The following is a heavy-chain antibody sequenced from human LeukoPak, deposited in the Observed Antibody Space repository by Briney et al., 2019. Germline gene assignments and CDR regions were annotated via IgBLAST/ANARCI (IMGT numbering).Heavy chain of an antibody. V-gene: IGHV1-69*05. D-gene: IGHD2-2*01. CDR2: IIPIFGTA. J-gene: IGHJ5*02. CDR3: ARGLPAAMSWFDP. CDR1: GGTFSSYA. Sequence: ASVKVSCKASGGTFSSYAISWVRQAPGQGLEWMGGIIPIFGTANYAQKFQGRVTITTDESTSTAYMELSSLRSEDTAVYYCARGLPAAMSWFDPWGPGTLVTGSS.